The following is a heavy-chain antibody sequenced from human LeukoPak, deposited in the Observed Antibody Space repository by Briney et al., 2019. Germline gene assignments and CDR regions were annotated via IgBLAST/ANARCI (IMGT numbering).Heavy chain of an antibody. CDR1: GGTFSSYG. Sequence: SVKVSCKASGGTFSSYGVSWVHQAPGQGLEWMGGIIPIFGTANYAQKFQGRVTITADESTSTAYMELSSLRSEDTAVYYCAREGSGYCSSTSCLGWPWGQGTLVTVSS. D-gene: IGHD2-2*03. J-gene: IGHJ4*02. V-gene: IGHV1-69*13. CDR2: IIPIFGTA. CDR3: AREGSGYCSSTSCLGWP.